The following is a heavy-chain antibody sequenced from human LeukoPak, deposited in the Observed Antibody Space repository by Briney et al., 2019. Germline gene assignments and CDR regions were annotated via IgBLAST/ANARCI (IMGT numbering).Heavy chain of an antibody. CDR1: GGSISRDY. J-gene: IGHJ3*02. Sequence: PSVTLSLTCTVSGGSISRDYWSWIRQPPGKGLEWIGYIYYTGSTNYNPSLKSRVTISVDRSKNQFSLKLSSVTAADTAVYYCARGPNFPHPYYYDSSDSSGAFDIWGQGTMVTVSS. V-gene: IGHV4-59*08. D-gene: IGHD3-22*01. CDR2: IYYTGST. CDR3: ARGPNFPHPYYYDSSDSSGAFDI.